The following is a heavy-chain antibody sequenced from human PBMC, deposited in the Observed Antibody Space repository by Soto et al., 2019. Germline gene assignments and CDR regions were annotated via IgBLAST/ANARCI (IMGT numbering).Heavy chain of an antibody. CDR1: GFTLSDYP. CDR2: ISYDGSKK. Sequence: QVQLVESGGGVVQPGGSLRLSCAAPGFTLSDYPMNWVRQAPGKGLEGVALISYDGSKKYYADSVRGRFTISRDNSKNTLYLQMRSLTTEDTSVYYCARESPVLSWYFDLWGRGTLVTVSS. V-gene: IGHV3-30-3*01. J-gene: IGHJ2*01. CDR3: ARESPVLSWYFDL.